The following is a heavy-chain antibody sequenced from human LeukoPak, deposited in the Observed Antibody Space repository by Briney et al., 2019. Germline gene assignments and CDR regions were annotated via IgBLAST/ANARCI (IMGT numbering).Heavy chain of an antibody. D-gene: IGHD5-18*01. CDR1: GPGFSSFV. V-gene: IGHV1-18*04. CDR2: ISPYTGHT. Sequence: ASVEVSCKTYGPGFSSFVIAWVRQAPGQGLEWLGWISPYTGHTNYAPKCRGRVTMTTDTPTRTVYMDLRSLRSDDTAVYYCARGQVDTTMIIGGWFDHWGQGTLVIVSS. CDR3: ARGQVDTTMIIGGWFDH. J-gene: IGHJ5*02.